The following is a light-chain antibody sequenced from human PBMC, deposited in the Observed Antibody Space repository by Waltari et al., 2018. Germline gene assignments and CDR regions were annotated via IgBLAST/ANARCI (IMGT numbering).Light chain of an antibody. CDR1: SGDSNYA. CDR2: VHSGGTQ. V-gene: IGLV4-69*01. Sequence: QVVLTQSPSASASRRASVTLTCTLSSGDSNYACASHPQQPGKGPRFLMKVHSGGTQFKGDGIPDRFTGSSSGSERYLTISSLQSDDEADYYCQTWGTGVHVVFGGGTKLTVL. J-gene: IGLJ2*01. CDR3: QTWGTGVHVV.